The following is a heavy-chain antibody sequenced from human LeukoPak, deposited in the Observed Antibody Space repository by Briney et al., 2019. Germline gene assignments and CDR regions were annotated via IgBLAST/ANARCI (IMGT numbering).Heavy chain of an antibody. V-gene: IGHV4-59*08. J-gene: IGHJ4*02. Sequence: SETLSLTCTVSGGSINSYYWSWIRQPPGKGLEWIGYVYYSGSTNYNPSLKSRVTISVDTSKNQFSLKVNSVTAADTAVYYCARLIILTGLDYFDYWGQGTLVTVSS. D-gene: IGHD3-9*01. CDR3: ARLIILTGLDYFDY. CDR2: VYYSGST. CDR1: GGSINSYY.